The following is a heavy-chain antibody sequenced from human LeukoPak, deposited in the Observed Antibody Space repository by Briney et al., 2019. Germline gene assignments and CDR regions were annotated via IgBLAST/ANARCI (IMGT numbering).Heavy chain of an antibody. CDR1: GFTFSSYA. Sequence: GGSLRLSCAASGFTFSSYAMSWVRQAPGKGLEWVSAISGSGGSTYYADSVKGRFTISRDNSKNTLYLQVNSLRAEDTAVYYCAKAQYYGSGSSRFDYWGQGTLVTVSS. CDR2: ISGSGGST. J-gene: IGHJ4*02. V-gene: IGHV3-23*01. D-gene: IGHD3-10*01. CDR3: AKAQYYGSGSSRFDY.